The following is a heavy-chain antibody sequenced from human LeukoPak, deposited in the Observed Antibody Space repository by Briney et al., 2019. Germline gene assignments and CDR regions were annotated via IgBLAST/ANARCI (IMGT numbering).Heavy chain of an antibody. J-gene: IGHJ4*02. V-gene: IGHV4-39*01. CDR3: ASSRSRYGSGSYPDFDY. CDR2: IYYSGST. Sequence: PSETLSLTCTVSGGSISSSSYYWGWIRQPPGKGLEWIGSIYYSGSTYYNPSLKSRVTISVDTSKNQFSLKLSSVTAADTAVYYCASSRSRYGSGSYPDFDYWSQGTLVTVSS. CDR1: GGSISSSSYY. D-gene: IGHD3-10*01.